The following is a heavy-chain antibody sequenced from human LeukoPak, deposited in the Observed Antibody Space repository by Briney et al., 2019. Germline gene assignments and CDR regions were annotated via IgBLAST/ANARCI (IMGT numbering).Heavy chain of an antibody. V-gene: IGHV3-30-3*01. CDR2: ISYDGSNK. CDR1: GFTFSSYA. D-gene: IGHD2-2*01. CDR3: ARDLRGVVVPAAMVGMDV. Sequence: GGSLRLSCAASGFTFSSYAMHWVRQAPGKGLEWVAVISYDGSNKYYADSVKGRFTISRDNSKNTLYLQMNSLRAEDTAVYYCARDLRGVVVPAAMVGMDVWGQGTTVTVSS. J-gene: IGHJ6*02.